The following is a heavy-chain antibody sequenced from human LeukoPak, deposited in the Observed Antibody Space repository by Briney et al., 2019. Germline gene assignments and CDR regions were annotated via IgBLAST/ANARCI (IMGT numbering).Heavy chain of an antibody. D-gene: IGHD2-15*01. J-gene: IGHJ3*01. CDR2: ISALNGKT. V-gene: IGHV1-18*04. CDR3: ARELWFSGGNCYLNAFDV. Sequence: EASVKVSCKASGYTFTGYYLHWVRQAPGQGLEWMAYISALNGKTRYAQKIQGRVTMTTDTSTSTAYMELSNLRSDDTAVYFCARELWFSGGNCYLNAFDVWGQGTMVTVFS. CDR1: GYTFTGYY.